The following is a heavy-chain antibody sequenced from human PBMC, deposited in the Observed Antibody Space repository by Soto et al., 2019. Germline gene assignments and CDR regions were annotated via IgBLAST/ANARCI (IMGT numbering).Heavy chain of an antibody. Sequence: QVQLVQSGAEVKKPGSSVKVSCKASGGTFSSYAISWVRQAPGQGLEWMGGIIPIFGTANYAQKFQGRVTITADESTSTAYMVLSSLRSEDTAVYYCARDRSVIVSDNSYYYGMDVWGQGTTVTVSS. CDR1: GGTFSSYA. J-gene: IGHJ6*02. CDR2: IIPIFGTA. D-gene: IGHD3-10*01. CDR3: ARDRSVIVSDNSYYYGMDV. V-gene: IGHV1-69*01.